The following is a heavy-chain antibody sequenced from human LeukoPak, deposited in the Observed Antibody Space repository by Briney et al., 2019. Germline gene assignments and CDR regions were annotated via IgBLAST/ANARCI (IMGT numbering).Heavy chain of an antibody. V-gene: IGHV1-24*01. D-gene: IGHD1-7*01. J-gene: IGHJ4*02. Sequence: GASVKVSCKVSGYTLTELSMHWVRQAPGKGLEWMGGFDPEDGETIYAQKFQGRVTMTEDTSTDTAYMELSSLRSEDTAVYYCATNIPLITGTTYYFDYWGQGTLVTASS. CDR2: FDPEDGET. CDR3: ATNIPLITGTTYYFDY. CDR1: GYTLTELS.